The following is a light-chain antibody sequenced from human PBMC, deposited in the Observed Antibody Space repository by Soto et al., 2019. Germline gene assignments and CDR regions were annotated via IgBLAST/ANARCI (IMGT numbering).Light chain of an antibody. CDR2: EGS. Sequence: QSALTQPVSVSGSPGQSITISCTGTSSDIGSHNLVSWYQHHPGKAPKLMIFEGSKRHSGVSNRFSASKSGSTASLTISGLQAEDEADYYCSSYAGTSTFFGTGTKVTVL. CDR3: SSYAGTSTF. J-gene: IGLJ1*01. V-gene: IGLV2-23*03. CDR1: SSDIGSHNL.